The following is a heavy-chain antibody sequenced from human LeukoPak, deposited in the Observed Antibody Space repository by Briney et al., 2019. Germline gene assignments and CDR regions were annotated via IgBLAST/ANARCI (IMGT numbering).Heavy chain of an antibody. J-gene: IGHJ4*02. CDR3: ARGENNDYGDDEDY. Sequence: GGSLRLSCAASGFIFTDYWMYWVRQAPGRGLAWVANIKEDGSEKNYVDSVKGRFTISRDNAKNSVYLQMNSLRVEDTAVYYCARGENNDYGDDEDYWGQGTLVTVSS. CDR2: IKEDGSEK. CDR1: GFIFTDYW. D-gene: IGHD4-17*01. V-gene: IGHV3-7*04.